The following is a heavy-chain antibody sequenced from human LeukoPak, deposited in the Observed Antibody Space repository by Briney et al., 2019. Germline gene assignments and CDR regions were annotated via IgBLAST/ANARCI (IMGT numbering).Heavy chain of an antibody. Sequence: GASVKVSCKASGYTFTGYYMHWVRQASGQGLEWMGWINPNSGGTNYAQKFQGRVTMTRDTSISTAYMELSRLRSDDTAVYYCARSPYYYGSGSYYRVWFDPWGQGTLVTVSS. V-gene: IGHV1-2*02. D-gene: IGHD3-10*01. CDR1: GYTFTGYY. CDR3: ARSPYYYGSGSYYRVWFDP. CDR2: INPNSGGT. J-gene: IGHJ5*02.